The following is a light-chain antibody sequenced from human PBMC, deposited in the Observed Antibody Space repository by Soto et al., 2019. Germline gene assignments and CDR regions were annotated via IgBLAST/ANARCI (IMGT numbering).Light chain of an antibody. CDR1: ESVSSN. CDR3: QQYNKWPLN. J-gene: IGKJ4*01. CDR2: GAS. V-gene: IGKV3-15*01. Sequence: EIVMTQSRATLSVSQGERATLSCRASESVSSNLAWYQQKPGQAPRLLIYGASTRATGIPARFSGSGSGTEFTLTISSLQSEDFAVYYCQQYNKWPLNFGGGTKVEIK.